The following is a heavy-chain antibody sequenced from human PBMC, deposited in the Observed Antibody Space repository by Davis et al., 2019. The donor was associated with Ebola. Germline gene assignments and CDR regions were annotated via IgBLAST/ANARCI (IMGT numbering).Heavy chain of an antibody. D-gene: IGHD3-22*01. CDR1: GFTFSSYG. CDR2: IWYDGSNK. Sequence: PGGSLRLSCAASGFTFSSYGMHWVRQAPGKGLEWVAVIWYDGSNKYYADSVKGRFTISRDNSKNTLYLQMNSLRAEDTAVYYCARGGYSSGFLGSWGQGTLVTVSS. J-gene: IGHJ5*02. CDR3: ARGGYSSGFLGS. V-gene: IGHV3-33*08.